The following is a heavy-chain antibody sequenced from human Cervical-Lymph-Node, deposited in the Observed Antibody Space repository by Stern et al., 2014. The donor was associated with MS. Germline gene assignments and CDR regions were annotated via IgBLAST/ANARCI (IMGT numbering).Heavy chain of an antibody. D-gene: IGHD3-22*01. J-gene: IGHJ4*02. CDR3: AHIDDSSGYFAY. CDR2: IFWDNEK. V-gene: IGHV2-5*02. CDR1: GFSVSTFGVG. Sequence: QITLKESGPTSLKPTQTLTLTCTFSGFSVSTFGVGVGWIRQPPGKALEWLALIFWDNEKRYSPALRNRLTITKDTSKNQVVLTMTNTDALDTATYFCAHIDDSSGYFAYWGQGTLVTVSS.